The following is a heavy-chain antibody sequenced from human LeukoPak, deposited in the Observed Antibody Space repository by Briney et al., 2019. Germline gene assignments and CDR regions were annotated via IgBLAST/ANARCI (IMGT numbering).Heavy chain of an antibody. J-gene: IGHJ4*02. D-gene: IGHD4-17*01. Sequence: GESLKISCKGSGYSFATSWIGWVRQMPGKGLEWMGIIYPGDSDTRYSPSFQGQVTISVDESISTAYLQWSSLKASDTAMYYCARPNDYGYYFDYWGQGTLVTVSS. CDR2: IYPGDSDT. CDR3: ARPNDYGYYFDY. V-gene: IGHV5-51*01. CDR1: GYSFATSW.